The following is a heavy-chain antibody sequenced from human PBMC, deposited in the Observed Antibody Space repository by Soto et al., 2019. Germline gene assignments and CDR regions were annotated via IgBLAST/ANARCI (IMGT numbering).Heavy chain of an antibody. Sequence: SETLSLTCTVSGGSISSYYWSWIRQPPGKGLEWIGYIYYSGSTNYNPSLRSRVTISIDTSKNQISLKLTSVTAADTAVYYCARHLFYDISPGYLRPYHYYGLDVWGQGTTVPVSS. V-gene: IGHV4-59*08. CDR1: GGSISSYY. D-gene: IGHD3-9*01. CDR2: IYYSGST. J-gene: IGHJ6*02. CDR3: ARHLFYDISPGYLRPYHYYGLDV.